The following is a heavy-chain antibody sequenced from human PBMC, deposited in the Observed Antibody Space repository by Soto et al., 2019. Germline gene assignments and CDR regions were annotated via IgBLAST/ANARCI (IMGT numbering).Heavy chain of an antibody. CDR3: ARMTNSPSGNYYYMDV. Sequence: SETLSLTCTVSGGSISSYYWSWIRQPPGKGLEWIGYIYYSGSTNYNPSLKSRVTISVDTSKNQFSLKLSSVTAADTAVYYCARMTNSPSGNYYYMDVWGKGTTVTVSS. CDR2: IYYSGST. D-gene: IGHD4-17*01. V-gene: IGHV4-59*01. J-gene: IGHJ6*03. CDR1: GGSISSYY.